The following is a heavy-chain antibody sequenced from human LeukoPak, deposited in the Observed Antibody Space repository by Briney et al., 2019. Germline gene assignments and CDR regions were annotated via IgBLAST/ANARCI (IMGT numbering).Heavy chain of an antibody. J-gene: IGHJ3*02. CDR3: ASSDWGTDAFDI. CDR2: IYYSGST. D-gene: IGHD3-16*01. CDR1: GGSISSGDYY. Sequence: SETLSLTCTVSGGSISSGDYYWSWIRQPPGKGLEWIGYIYYSGSTNYNPSLKSRVTISVDTSKNQFSLKLSSVTAADTAVYYCASSDWGTDAFDIWGQGTMVTVSS. V-gene: IGHV4-61*08.